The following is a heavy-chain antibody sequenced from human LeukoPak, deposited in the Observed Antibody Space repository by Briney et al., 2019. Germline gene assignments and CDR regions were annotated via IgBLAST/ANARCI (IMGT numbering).Heavy chain of an antibody. CDR1: GFTFSSYA. J-gene: IGHJ4*02. Sequence: GGSLRLSCAASGFTFSSYAMGWVRQAPGKGLEWVSAISGSGGSTYYADSVKGRFTISRDNSKNTLYLQMNSLRAEDTAVYYCAKDENYYDSSGYYFFDYWGQGTLVTVSS. D-gene: IGHD3-22*01. CDR2: ISGSGGST. V-gene: IGHV3-23*01. CDR3: AKDENYYDSSGYYFFDY.